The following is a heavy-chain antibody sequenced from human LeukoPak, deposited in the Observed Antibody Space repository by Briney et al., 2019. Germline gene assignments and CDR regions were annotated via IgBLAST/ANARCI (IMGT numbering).Heavy chain of an antibody. CDR2: INHSGST. D-gene: IGHD3-10*01. CDR3: ARGRLGYYGSGSYPSPFDY. J-gene: IGHJ4*02. V-gene: IGHV4-34*01. Sequence: SETLSLTCAVYGGSFSGYYWSWIRQPPGKGLEWIGEINHSGSTNYNPSLKSRVTISVDTSKNQFSLKLSSVTAADTAVYYCARGRLGYYGSGSYPSPFDYWGQGTLVTVSS. CDR1: GGSFSGYY.